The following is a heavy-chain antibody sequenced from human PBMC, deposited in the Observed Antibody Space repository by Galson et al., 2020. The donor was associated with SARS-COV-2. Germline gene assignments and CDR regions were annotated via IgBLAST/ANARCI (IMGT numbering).Heavy chain of an antibody. Sequence: SETLSLTCTVPGGSIKSINHYWGWIRQPPGKALEWLGSAYSSGNTYYNPSLKRRVTISVDTSKNQLSLKLTSVTAADTAVYYCAGDSQITWYFYWGQGTLVTVSS. CDR3: AGDSQITWYFY. CDR2: AYSSGNT. D-gene: IGHD6-13*01. J-gene: IGHJ4*02. CDR1: GGSIKSINHY. V-gene: IGHV4-39*07.